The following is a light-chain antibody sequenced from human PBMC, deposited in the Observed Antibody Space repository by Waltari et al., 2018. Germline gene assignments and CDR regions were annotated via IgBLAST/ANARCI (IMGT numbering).Light chain of an antibody. CDR3: HSRVVSNVRGA. J-gene: IGLJ2*01. CDR2: GKD. Sequence: SSELTQDPAVSVALGQTVRITCKGDRLRSYDASWYQQKTGQAPILVSYGKDNRPPGIPDLFSGSPSGNPASLTITGSQAEDEADYYCHSRVVSNVRGAFGGGTKLTVL. V-gene: IGLV3-19*01. CDR1: RLRSYD.